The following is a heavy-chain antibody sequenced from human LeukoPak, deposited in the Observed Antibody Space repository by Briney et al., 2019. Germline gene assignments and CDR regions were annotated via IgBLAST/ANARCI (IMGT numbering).Heavy chain of an antibody. V-gene: IGHV3-23*01. CDR1: GFTFSSYA. CDR2: ISGSATTT. J-gene: IGHJ5*02. D-gene: IGHD1-26*01. CDR3: ASRSGSKQT. Sequence: GGSLRLSCAASGFTFSSYAMSWVRQAPGKGLEWVSSISGSATTTYHADPVKGRFTISRDNSKNTLYLQMNSLRAEDTAVYYCASRSGSKQTWGQGALVTVSS.